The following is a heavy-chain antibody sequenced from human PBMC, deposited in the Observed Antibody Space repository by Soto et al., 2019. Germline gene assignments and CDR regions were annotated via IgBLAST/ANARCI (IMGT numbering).Heavy chain of an antibody. CDR1: GFTFADYA. Sequence: GGSLRLSCAASGFTFADYAMHWDRQAPGKCLEWVSGISRNSGSIGYADSVKGRFTISRENAKNSLYLQMNSLRAEDTAFYYCAKDMSNKCEYIKDWGQGTLVTVS. CDR3: AKDMSNKCEYIKD. CDR2: ISRNSGSI. V-gene: IGHV3-9*01. J-gene: IGHJ1*01.